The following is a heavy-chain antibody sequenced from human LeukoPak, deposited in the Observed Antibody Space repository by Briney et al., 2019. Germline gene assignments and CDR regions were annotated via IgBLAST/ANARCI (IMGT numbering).Heavy chain of an antibody. D-gene: IGHD3-3*01. CDR3: AKDGSGFWSGYYYWATHRTAFDI. Sequence: GGSLRLSCAASGFAFSSYSMSWVRQAPGKGLEWVSSITSSSSYIYYADSVKGRFTISRDNSKNTLYLQMNSLRAEDTAVYYCAKDGSGFWSGYYYWATHRTAFDIWGQGTMVTVSS. CDR2: ITSSSSYI. J-gene: IGHJ3*02. V-gene: IGHV3-21*01. CDR1: GFAFSSYS.